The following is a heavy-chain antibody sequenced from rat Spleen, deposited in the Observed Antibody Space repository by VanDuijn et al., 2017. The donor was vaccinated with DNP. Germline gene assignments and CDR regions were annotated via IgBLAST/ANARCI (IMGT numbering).Heavy chain of an antibody. D-gene: IGHD3-1*01. J-gene: IGHJ4*01. CDR3: ARHFPLYYVMDA. CDR1: GFTFSDYA. V-gene: IGHV5-17*01. CDR2: IIYDGSTT. Sequence: EVQLVESGGGLVQPGRSLKLSCAASGFTFSDYAMAWVRQAPKKGLEWVATIIYDGSTTYYRDSVKGRFTSSRDNAKSTLSLQMDSLRSEDTATYYCARHFPLYYVMDAWGQGVTVTVSS.